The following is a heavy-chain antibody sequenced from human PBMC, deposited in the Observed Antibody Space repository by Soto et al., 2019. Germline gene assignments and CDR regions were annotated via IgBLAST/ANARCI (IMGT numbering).Heavy chain of an antibody. CDR2: ITPYNVNT. V-gene: IGHV1-18*01. J-gene: IGHJ4*02. CDR3: ARAGDDGSFYFFDY. CDR1: GYTFTNYG. D-gene: IGHD3-10*01. Sequence: QVHLVQSGAEVKKPGASVKVSCKASGYTFTNYGVTWVRQAPGQGLEWMGWITPYNVNTHYAQKVQSRFTMTTDPSTSTAYMDLWTPRSDDTAVYYCARAGDDGSFYFFDYWGQGTLVTVSS.